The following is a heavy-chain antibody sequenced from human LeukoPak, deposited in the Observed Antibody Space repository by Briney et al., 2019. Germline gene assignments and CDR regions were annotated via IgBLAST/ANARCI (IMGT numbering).Heavy chain of an antibody. CDR2: ICYSGST. CDR3: ARSGREDGAGTEVIIGGDWFDP. CDR1: GGSISSYY. J-gene: IGHJ5*02. V-gene: IGHV4-59*01. D-gene: IGHD3-3*01. Sequence: SETLSLTCTVSGGSISSYYWSWIRQPPGKGLEWIGYICYSGSTNYNPSLKSRVTISVDTSKNQFSLKLSSVTAADTAVYYCARSGREDGAGTEVIIGGDWFDPWGQGTLVTVSS.